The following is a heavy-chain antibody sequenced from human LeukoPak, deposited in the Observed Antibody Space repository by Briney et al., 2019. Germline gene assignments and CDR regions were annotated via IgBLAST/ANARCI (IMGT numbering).Heavy chain of an antibody. V-gene: IGHV4-30-4*01. CDR3: ARSILPEWELLPPDWFDP. CDR1: GGSISSGDYY. D-gene: IGHD1-26*01. J-gene: IGHJ5*02. CDR2: IYHSGST. Sequence: SETLSLTCTVSGGSISSGDYYWSWIRQPPGKGLEWIGYIYHSGSTYYNPSLKSRVTISVDTSKNQFSLKLSSVTAADTAVYYCARSILPEWELLPPDWFDPWGQGTLVTVSS.